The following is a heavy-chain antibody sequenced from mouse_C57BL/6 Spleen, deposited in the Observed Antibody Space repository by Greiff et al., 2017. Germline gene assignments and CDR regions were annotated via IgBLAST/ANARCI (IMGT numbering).Heavy chain of an antibody. CDR1: GFSLTSYA. D-gene: IGHD2-1*01. J-gene: IGHJ4*01. CDR3: ARNLYCGNCCAMGY. V-gene: IGHV2-9-1*01. CDR2: IWTGGGT. Sequence: VMLVESGPGLVAPSQSLSITCTVSGFSLTSYAISWVRQPPGKGLEWLGVIWTGGGTNYNSALKSRLSISKDNSKSQVFLKMNSLQTDDTARYYCARNLYCGNCCAMGYWGQGTSVTVSS.